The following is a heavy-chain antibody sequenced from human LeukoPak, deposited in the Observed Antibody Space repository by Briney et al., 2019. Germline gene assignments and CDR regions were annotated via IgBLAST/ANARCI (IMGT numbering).Heavy chain of an antibody. Sequence: PGGSMRHSCAASGFTFSSYAMNWVRQSPGKGLEWVSTISGSGGSTYYADSVKGRFTISRDNSKNTLYLQMNSLRAEDTAVYYCAKVRGVIYFDYWGQGTLVTVPS. J-gene: IGHJ4*02. D-gene: IGHD3-10*01. CDR1: GFTFSSYA. CDR3: AKVRGVIYFDY. V-gene: IGHV3-23*01. CDR2: ISGSGGST.